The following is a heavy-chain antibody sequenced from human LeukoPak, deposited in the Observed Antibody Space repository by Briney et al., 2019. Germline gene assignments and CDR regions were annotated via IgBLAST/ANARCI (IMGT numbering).Heavy chain of an antibody. Sequence: GGSLRLSCAASGFTFRSYAMSWVRQAPGKGLEWVSAISGSGGSTYYADSVKGRFTISRDNSKNTLYLQMNSLRAEDTAVYYCAKSYCPGYSSGWCYYYYGMDVWGQGTTVTVSS. D-gene: IGHD6-19*01. CDR2: ISGSGGST. CDR1: GFTFRSYA. CDR3: AKSYCPGYSSGWCYYYYGMDV. V-gene: IGHV3-23*01. J-gene: IGHJ6*02.